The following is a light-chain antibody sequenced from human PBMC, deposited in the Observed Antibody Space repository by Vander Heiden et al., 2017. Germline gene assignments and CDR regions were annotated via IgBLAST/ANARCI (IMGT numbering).Light chain of an antibody. CDR2: KVS. CDR3: MQGTHWPYT. CDR1: QSLVDSDGNTY. Sequence: DVVMTQSPVSLPVTLGQAASIPFRPGQSLVDSDGNTYLSWFQQRPGQSPRRLIYKVSDRDSGVPDRFSGSGSGTDFTLKISRVEVEDVGVYYCMQGTHWPYTFGQGTKLEIK. V-gene: IGKV2-30*01. J-gene: IGKJ2*01.